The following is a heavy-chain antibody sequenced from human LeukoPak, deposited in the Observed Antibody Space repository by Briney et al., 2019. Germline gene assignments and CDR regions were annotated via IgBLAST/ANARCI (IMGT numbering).Heavy chain of an antibody. J-gene: IGHJ6*03. CDR2: INPSGGST. D-gene: IGHD6-19*01. CDR1: GYTFTSYY. CDR3: AKDQSSDWYGYYYYYMDV. Sequence: GASVKVSCKASGYTFTSYYMHWVRQAPGQGLEWMGIINPSGGSTSYAQKFQGRVTMTRDTSISTAYMELSRLRSDDTAVYYCAKDQSSDWYGYYYYYMDVWGKGTTVTISS. V-gene: IGHV1-46*01.